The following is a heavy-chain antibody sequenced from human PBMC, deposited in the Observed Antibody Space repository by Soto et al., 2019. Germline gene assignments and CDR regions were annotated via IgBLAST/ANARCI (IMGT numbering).Heavy chain of an antibody. Sequence: SETLSLTCTVSGGSISSSSYYWGWIRQPPGKGLEWIGSIYYSGSTYYNPSLKSRVTISVDTSKNQFSLKLSSVTAADTAVYYCARLQGTMVRGVLYYYYYGMDVWGQGTTVTVSS. J-gene: IGHJ6*02. CDR2: IYYSGST. D-gene: IGHD3-10*01. V-gene: IGHV4-39*01. CDR1: GGSISSSSYY. CDR3: ARLQGTMVRGVLYYYYYGMDV.